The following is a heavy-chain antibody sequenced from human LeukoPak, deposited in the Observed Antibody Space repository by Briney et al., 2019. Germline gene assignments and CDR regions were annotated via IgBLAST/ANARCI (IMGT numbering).Heavy chain of an antibody. Sequence: GRSLRLSCAASGFTFSSYAMHWVRQAPGKGLEWVAVILYDGSNKYYADSVKGRFTISRDNSKNTLYLQMNSLRAEDTAVYYCARAYCTNGVCYKGMDVWGQGTTVTVSS. CDR2: ILYDGSNK. CDR1: GFTFSSYA. CDR3: ARAYCTNGVCYKGMDV. J-gene: IGHJ6*02. D-gene: IGHD2-8*01. V-gene: IGHV3-30-3*01.